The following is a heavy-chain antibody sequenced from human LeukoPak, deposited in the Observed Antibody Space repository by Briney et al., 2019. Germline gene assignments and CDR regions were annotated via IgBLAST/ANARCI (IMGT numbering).Heavy chain of an antibody. CDR3: ARMESSGPENAFDI. Sequence: GGSLRLSCAASGFTFSSYDMHWVRQAPGKGLEWVSAIGTAGDTYYPGSVKGRFTISRENAKNSLYLQMNSLRAGDTAVYYCARMESSGPENAFDIWGQGTMVTVSS. V-gene: IGHV3-13*01. J-gene: IGHJ3*02. CDR1: GFTFSSYD. CDR2: IGTAGDT. D-gene: IGHD6-19*01.